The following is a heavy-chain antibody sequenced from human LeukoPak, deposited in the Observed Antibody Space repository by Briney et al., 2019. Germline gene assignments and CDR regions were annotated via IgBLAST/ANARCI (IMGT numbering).Heavy chain of an antibody. CDR2: ISSNGGST. Sequence: GSLILPCAASAVSFSSYDMHSVYQTPGQGWEFVSAISSNGGSTYYANSVKGRFTISRDNSKNTLYLQMGSLRAEDMAVYYCARDRYSSGWNHFDYWGQGTLVTVSS. J-gene: IGHJ4*02. CDR1: AVSFSSYD. D-gene: IGHD6-19*01. V-gene: IGHV3-64*01. CDR3: ARDRYSSGWNHFDY.